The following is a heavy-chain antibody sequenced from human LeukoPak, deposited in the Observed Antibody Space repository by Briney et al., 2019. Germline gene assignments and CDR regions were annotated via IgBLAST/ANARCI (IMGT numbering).Heavy chain of an antibody. J-gene: IGHJ5*02. D-gene: IGHD4-17*01. CDR2: IDWKSGDI. V-gene: IGHV3-9*01. Sequence: PGGSLRLSCVGSGLSFDDYAMHWVRQAPGKGLEWVSGIDWKSGDIAYADSVKGRFAISRDNAKNSLYLEMNSLRVEDTALYYCAKDIGYDYGEFDVWGWLDPWGQGTPVTVSS. CDR3: AKDIGYDYGEFDVWGWLDP. CDR1: GLSFDDYA.